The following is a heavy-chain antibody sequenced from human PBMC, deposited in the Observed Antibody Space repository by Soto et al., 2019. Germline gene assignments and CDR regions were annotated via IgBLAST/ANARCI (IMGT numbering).Heavy chain of an antibody. CDR2: IYSSGST. CDR1: GDSISSSSYY. CDR3: AGSGTYPPQHPYDY. Sequence: QLQLQESGPGLVKPSETLSLTCTVSGDSISSSSYYWGWFRQPPGKGLEWIGSIYSSGSTYYNPPLKSRATISVDTSKNQFSLKVSSVTTADTAVYYCAGSGTYPPQHPYDYWGQGTLVTVSS. V-gene: IGHV4-39*01. D-gene: IGHD3-10*01. J-gene: IGHJ4*02.